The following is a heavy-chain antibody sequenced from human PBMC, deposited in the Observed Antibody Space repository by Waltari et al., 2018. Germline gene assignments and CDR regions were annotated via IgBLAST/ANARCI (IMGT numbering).Heavy chain of an antibody. D-gene: IGHD2-2*01. V-gene: IGHV7-4-1*02. Sequence: QVQLVQSGSELKKPGASVKVSCKASGYSFTNYAINWIRQAPGQGLELTGWINPNTGKPGYVQGLTGRFVFSLDTSANTAYLQINSLKAEDTAVYFCAREVVPPARVVVNWFDPWGQGTLVTVSS. J-gene: IGHJ5*02. CDR3: AREVVPPARVVVNWFDP. CDR2: INPNTGKP. CDR1: GYSFTNYA.